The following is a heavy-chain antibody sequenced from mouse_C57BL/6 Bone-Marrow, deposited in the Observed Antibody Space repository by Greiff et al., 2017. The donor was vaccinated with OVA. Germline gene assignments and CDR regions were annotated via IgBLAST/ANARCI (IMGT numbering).Heavy chain of an antibody. V-gene: IGHV1-81*01. Sequence: QVQLQQSGAELVRPGASVKLSCKASGYTFTSYGISWVKQRPGQGLEWIGEIYPRSGNTYYNEKFKGKATLTADKSSSTAYMELRSLTSEDSAVYFYARGEDYGAWFAYWGQGTLVTVSA. J-gene: IGHJ3*01. D-gene: IGHD1-1*01. CDR2: IYPRSGNT. CDR1: GYTFTSYG. CDR3: ARGEDYGAWFAY.